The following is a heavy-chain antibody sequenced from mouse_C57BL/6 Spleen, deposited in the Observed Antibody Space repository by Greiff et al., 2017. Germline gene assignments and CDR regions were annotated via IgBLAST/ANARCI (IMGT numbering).Heavy chain of an antibody. Sequence: VQLQQSGPGLVQPSQSLSITCTVSGFSLTSYGVHWVRQSPGKGLEWLGVIWRGGSTDYNAAFMSRLSITTDNTKSQVFFKMNSLQAYDTYIYYCAKKIICDYADALGDWGQGTSVTVAS. CDR1: GFSLTSYG. CDR3: AKKIICDYADALGD. V-gene: IGHV2-5*01. CDR2: IWRGGST. J-gene: IGHJ4*01. D-gene: IGHD2-4*01.